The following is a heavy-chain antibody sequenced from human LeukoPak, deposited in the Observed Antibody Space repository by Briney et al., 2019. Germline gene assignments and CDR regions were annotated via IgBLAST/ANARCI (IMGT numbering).Heavy chain of an antibody. D-gene: IGHD3-16*01. CDR2: INPNTGGT. J-gene: IGHJ4*02. Sequence: ASVKVSCKASGYTFTDYYIHWVRQAPGQGLEWMGWINPNTGGTNYAQKFQGRVTTTRDTSISTAYMELSRLRSDDTAVYYCARVPLPTYYDYIWGSYGQPYYFDYWGQGTLVTVSS. CDR1: GYTFTDYY. CDR3: ARVPLPTYYDYIWGSYGQPYYFDY. V-gene: IGHV1-2*02.